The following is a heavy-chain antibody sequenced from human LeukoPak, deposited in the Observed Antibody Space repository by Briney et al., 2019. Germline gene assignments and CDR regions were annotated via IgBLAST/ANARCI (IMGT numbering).Heavy chain of an antibody. Sequence: GGSLRLSCAASGFTHSSYWMRLVRQASGKGLVWVSRINSDGSSTSYADSVKGRFTISRDNAKNTLYLQMNSLRAEDTAVYYCARASNYGDEWFDYWGQGTLVTVSS. CDR1: GFTHSSYW. V-gene: IGHV3-74*01. D-gene: IGHD4-17*01. CDR2: INSDGSST. J-gene: IGHJ4*02. CDR3: ARASNYGDEWFDY.